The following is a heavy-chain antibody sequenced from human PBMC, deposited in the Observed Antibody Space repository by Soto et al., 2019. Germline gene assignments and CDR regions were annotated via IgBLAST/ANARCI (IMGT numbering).Heavy chain of an antibody. V-gene: IGHV3-9*01. D-gene: IGHD2-2*02. Sequence: PGGSLRLSCAASGFTLDDYAMHWVRQAPGKGLEWVSGISWNSGSIGYADSVKGRFTISRDNAKNSLYLQMNSLRAEDTALYYCAKGGYCSSTSCDNYFQHWGQGTLVTVSS. J-gene: IGHJ1*01. CDR3: AKGGYCSSTSCDNYFQH. CDR2: ISWNSGSI. CDR1: GFTLDDYA.